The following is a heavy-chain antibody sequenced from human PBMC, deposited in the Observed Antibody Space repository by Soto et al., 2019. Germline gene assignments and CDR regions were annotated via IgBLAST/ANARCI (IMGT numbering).Heavy chain of an antibody. Sequence: QVQLVESGGGVVQPGSSLRLSCAASGYTFSTYGMHWVRQAPGKGLEWVADIWHDGSKQYYADPVKGRFTISRDDSVNTLYLPMDSLTADDTAVYYCARDLSYGSASDWGQGTLVTVSS. D-gene: IGHD3-10*01. J-gene: IGHJ4*02. V-gene: IGHV3-33*01. CDR2: IWHDGSKQ. CDR1: GYTFSTYG. CDR3: ARDLSYGSASD.